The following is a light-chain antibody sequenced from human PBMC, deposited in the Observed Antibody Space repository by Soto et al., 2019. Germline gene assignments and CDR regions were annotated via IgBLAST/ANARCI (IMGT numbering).Light chain of an antibody. Sequence: DIQMTQSPSSLSASVGDRVTITCRASQGISNYLAWYQQKPGTVPKLLISAASTLPTGVPSRFSGGGSGTDFTLTISSLQPEDFATYYCQQLFDCPITFGQGTRLEIK. J-gene: IGKJ5*01. V-gene: IGKV1-27*01. CDR1: QGISNY. CDR3: QQLFDCPIT. CDR2: AAS.